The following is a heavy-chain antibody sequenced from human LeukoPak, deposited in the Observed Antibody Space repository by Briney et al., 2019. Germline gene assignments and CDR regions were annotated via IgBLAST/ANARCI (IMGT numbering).Heavy chain of an antibody. Sequence: GGTLRLSCVASGFTFSSYGMSWVRQAPGKGLEWVSAISGSSGSTYFADSVKGRFTISRDNAKNTLYLQMNSLRAEDTAVYYCASLGYGSGSWFLGYYYYMDVWGKGTTVTVSS. V-gene: IGHV3-23*01. CDR2: ISGSSGST. D-gene: IGHD3-10*01. CDR1: GFTFSSYG. J-gene: IGHJ6*03. CDR3: ASLGYGSGSWFLGYYYYMDV.